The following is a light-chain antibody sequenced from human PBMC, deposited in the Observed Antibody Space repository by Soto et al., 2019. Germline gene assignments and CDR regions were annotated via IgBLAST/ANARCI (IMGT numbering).Light chain of an antibody. CDR1: QSIDNW. CDR2: KAS. J-gene: IGKJ1*01. V-gene: IGKV1-5*03. CDR3: HLYSSYSSGT. Sequence: DIQMTQSPSTLSASEGDRVTITCRASQSIDNWLAWYQQKPGKAPKLLIYKASTLESGVPSRFSGSGSGTELTLTISSLQPDDFATYYCHLYSSYSSGTFGQGTKVEIK.